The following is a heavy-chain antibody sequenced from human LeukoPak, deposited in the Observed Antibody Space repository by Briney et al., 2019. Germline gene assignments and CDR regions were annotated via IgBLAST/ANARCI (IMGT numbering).Heavy chain of an antibody. CDR3: AKGSSRGTTLTWFDP. J-gene: IGHJ5*02. V-gene: IGHV3-30*04. D-gene: IGHD4-17*01. CDR1: GFTFSSYA. CDR2: ISYDGSNK. Sequence: GRSLRLSCAASGFTFSSYAMHWVRQAPGKGLEWVAVISYDGSNKYYADSVKGRLTISRDNARNALFLQMNSLRADDTAVYYCAKGSSRGTTLTWFDPWGQGTLVTVSS.